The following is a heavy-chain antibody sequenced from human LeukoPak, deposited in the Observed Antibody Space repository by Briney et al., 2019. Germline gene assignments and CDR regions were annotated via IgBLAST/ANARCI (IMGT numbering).Heavy chain of an antibody. CDR1: GGSISSYY. J-gene: IGHJ6*02. D-gene: IGHD3-22*01. CDR2: IYYSGST. V-gene: IGHV4-59*08. Sequence: PSETLSLTCTVSGGSISSYYWSWIRQPPGKGLEWIGYIYYSGSTNYNPSLKSRVTISVDTSKNQFSLKLSSVTAADTAVYYCARMVTHYYDSSGYYLSNYGMDVWGQGTTVIVSS. CDR3: ARMVTHYYDSSGYYLSNYGMDV.